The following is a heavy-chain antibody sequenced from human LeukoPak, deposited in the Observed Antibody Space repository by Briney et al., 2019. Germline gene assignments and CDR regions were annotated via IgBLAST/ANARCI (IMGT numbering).Heavy chain of an antibody. CDR3: ARDLGGNWFDP. CDR2: IWYDGSNK. J-gene: IGHJ5*02. Sequence: GGSLRLSCAASGFTFSSYGMHWVRQAPGKGLEWVAVIWYDGSNKYYADSVKGRFTISRDNSKNTLYLQTNSLRAEDTAVYYCARDLGGNWFDPWGQGTLVTVSS. CDR1: GFTFSSYG. V-gene: IGHV3-33*01.